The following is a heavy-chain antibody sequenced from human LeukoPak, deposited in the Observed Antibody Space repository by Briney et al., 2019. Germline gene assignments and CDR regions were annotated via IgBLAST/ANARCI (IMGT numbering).Heavy chain of an antibody. Sequence: KPSETLSLTCTVSGGSISSYYWSWIRQPPGKGLEWIGYIYYSGSTNYNPSLKSRVTISVDTSKNQFSLKLSSATAADTAVYYCARHDYGDYTVDYWGQGTLVTVSS. CDR2: IYYSGST. V-gene: IGHV4-59*08. CDR3: ARHDYGDYTVDY. D-gene: IGHD4-17*01. J-gene: IGHJ4*02. CDR1: GGSISSYY.